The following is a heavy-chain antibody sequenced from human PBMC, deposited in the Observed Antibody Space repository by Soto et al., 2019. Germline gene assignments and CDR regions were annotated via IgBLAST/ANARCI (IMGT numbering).Heavy chain of an antibody. CDR1: GYTFTGYY. Sequence: ASVKVSCKASGYTFTGYYMHWVRQAPGQGLEWMGWINPNSGGTNYAQKFQGWVTMIRDTSISTAYMELSRLRSDDTAVYYCARGSPGIAVAGNWFDPWGQGTLVTVSS. CDR2: INPNSGGT. D-gene: IGHD6-19*01. CDR3: ARGSPGIAVAGNWFDP. J-gene: IGHJ5*02. V-gene: IGHV1-2*04.